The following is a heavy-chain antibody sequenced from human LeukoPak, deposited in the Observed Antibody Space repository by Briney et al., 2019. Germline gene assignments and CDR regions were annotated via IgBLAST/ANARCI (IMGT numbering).Heavy chain of an antibody. CDR3: ASVSDWFDP. CDR1: GGSISSSSYY. V-gene: IGHV4-39*01. D-gene: IGHD2-8*01. J-gene: IGHJ5*02. CDR2: IYYSGST. Sequence: SETLSLTCTVSGGSISSSSYYWGWIRQPPGKGLEWIGSIYYSGSTYYNPSLKSRVTISVDTSTNQFSVKLSSGTAADTAVYYCASVSDWFDPWGQGTLVTVSS.